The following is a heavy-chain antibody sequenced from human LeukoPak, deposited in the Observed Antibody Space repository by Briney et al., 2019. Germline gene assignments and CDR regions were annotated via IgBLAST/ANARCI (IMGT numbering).Heavy chain of an antibody. V-gene: IGHV1-8*01. Sequence: ASVKVSCKTSGYPFRNYDINWVRQATGQGLEWMGWINPHSGKTGYAQKLQGRVTMTTDTSTSTAYMELRSLRADDTAVYYCARDLYSRRMNYYGSGSFFAYWGQGTLVTVSS. CDR3: ARDLYSRRMNYYGSGSFFAY. CDR1: GYPFRNYD. J-gene: IGHJ4*02. D-gene: IGHD3-10*01. CDR2: INPHSGKT.